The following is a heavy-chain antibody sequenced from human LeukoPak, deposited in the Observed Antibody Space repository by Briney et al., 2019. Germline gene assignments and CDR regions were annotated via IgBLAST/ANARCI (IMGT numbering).Heavy chain of an antibody. J-gene: IGHJ4*02. CDR1: GFTFSTYW. D-gene: IGHD2-15*01. CDR3: ARGIGVVVGASDHFDY. Sequence: PGGSLRLSCVASGFTFSTYWLNWVRQAPGKGLERVGTISPDGSDKYYVDSVKGRFTISRDNAKTSLYLQINSLRADDTALYFYARGIGVVVGASDHFDYWGQGTLITVSS. V-gene: IGHV3-7*01. CDR2: ISPDGSDK.